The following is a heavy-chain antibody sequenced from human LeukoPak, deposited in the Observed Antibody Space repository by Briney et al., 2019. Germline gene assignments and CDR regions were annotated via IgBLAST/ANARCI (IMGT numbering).Heavy chain of an antibody. Sequence: SETLSLTCAVYGGSFSGYYWSWIRQPPGKGLEWIGEINHSGSTNYNPSLKSRVTISVDTSKNQFSLKLSSVTAADTAVYYCARDLPSSGWYIWYFDLWGRGTLVTVSS. J-gene: IGHJ2*01. CDR2: INHSGST. D-gene: IGHD6-19*01. V-gene: IGHV4-34*01. CDR1: GGSFSGYY. CDR3: ARDLPSSGWYIWYFDL.